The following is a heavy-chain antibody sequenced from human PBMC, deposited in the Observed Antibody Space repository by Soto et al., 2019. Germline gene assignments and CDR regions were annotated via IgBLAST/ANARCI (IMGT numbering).Heavy chain of an antibody. J-gene: IGHJ4*02. V-gene: IGHV1-69*06. CDR3: ARGSPGARVSFDY. D-gene: IGHD6-6*01. Sequence: VASVKVSCKASGGTFSSYAINWVRQAPGQGLEWMGGIIPIFGTTNYAQIFQGRVTITADKSTSTAYMELSSLRSEDTAVYYCARGSPGARVSFDYWGQGTLVTVSS. CDR1: GGTFSSYA. CDR2: IIPIFGTT.